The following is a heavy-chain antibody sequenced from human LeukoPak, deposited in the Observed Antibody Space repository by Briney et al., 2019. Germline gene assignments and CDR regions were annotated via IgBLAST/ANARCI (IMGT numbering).Heavy chain of an antibody. Sequence: PSETLSLSCTVSGGSISSTPHYWVWIRQPAGKGLEWMGRISSAGHTNYSPFLKGRVLLSVDTSRNQFSLKLTSVTAADTAVYYCAGDDCSSSSCYLFHWGQGTLVTVSS. CDR1: GGSISSTPHY. J-gene: IGHJ4*02. CDR3: AGDDCSSSSCYLFH. CDR2: ISSAGHT. V-gene: IGHV4-61*02. D-gene: IGHD2-2*01.